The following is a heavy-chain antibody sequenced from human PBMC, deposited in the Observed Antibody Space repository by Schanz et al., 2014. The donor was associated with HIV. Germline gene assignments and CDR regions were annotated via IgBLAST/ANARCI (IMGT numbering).Heavy chain of an antibody. V-gene: IGHV1-18*01. D-gene: IGHD1-26*01. CDR1: GRAFADMD. J-gene: IGHJ4*02. CDR2: ISAYNGNT. CDR3: ARDRPVIVGATRADGGTDFDY. Sequence: QERLVQSGAEVKKPGASVTVSCQTPGRAFADMDINWVRQTTGRGLEWMGGISAYNGNTNYAQKFQGSLTMTTDTATSAAYMELRSLRSDDTAVYYCARDRPVIVGATRADGGTDFDYWGQGTLVTVSS.